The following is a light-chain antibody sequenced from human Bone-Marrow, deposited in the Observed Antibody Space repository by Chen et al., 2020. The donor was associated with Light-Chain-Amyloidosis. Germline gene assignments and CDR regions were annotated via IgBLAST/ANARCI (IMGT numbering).Light chain of an antibody. V-gene: IGLV6-57*01. CDR1: SGSIATNY. CDR3: QSYQGSSQGV. J-gene: IGLJ3*02. CDR2: ADD. Sequence: NFMLTQPHSVSESPGKTVIISCTRSSGSIATNYVQWYQQRPGSSPTTVIYADDQRPSGVPDRFSGSLDRCPNSASLTSSGLKTEEEAAYYCQSYQGSSQGVFGGGTKLTVL.